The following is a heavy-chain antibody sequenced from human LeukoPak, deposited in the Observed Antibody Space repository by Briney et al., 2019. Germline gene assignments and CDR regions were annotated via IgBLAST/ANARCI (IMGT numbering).Heavy chain of an antibody. CDR2: INPNSGGT. CDR3: ARGRDSIGYYNFFFY. D-gene: IGHD3-22*01. J-gene: IGHJ4*02. V-gene: IGHV1-2*02. Sequence: ASVKVFCKASGYTFTDYYMHWVRQAPGQGLEWMGWINPNSGGTDYAQNFQGRVTMTRDTSTSTAYMELSRLRSDDTAVYYCARGRDSIGYYNFFFYWGQGTLVTVSS. CDR1: GYTFTDYY.